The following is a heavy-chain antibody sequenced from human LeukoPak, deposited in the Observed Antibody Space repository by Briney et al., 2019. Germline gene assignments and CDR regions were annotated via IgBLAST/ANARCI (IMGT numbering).Heavy chain of an antibody. CDR2: IYYSGST. V-gene: IGHV4-30-4*08. Sequence: LRLSCAASGFTVSGNYMTWVRQAPGKGLEWIGYIYYSGSTYYNPSLKSRLIMSVDTSKKQFSLKLSSVTAADTAVYYCARGVGYYGSGSYYLRVHYFDYWGQGTLVTVSS. J-gene: IGHJ4*02. D-gene: IGHD3-10*01. CDR1: GFTVSGNY. CDR3: ARGVGYYGSGSYYLRVHYFDY.